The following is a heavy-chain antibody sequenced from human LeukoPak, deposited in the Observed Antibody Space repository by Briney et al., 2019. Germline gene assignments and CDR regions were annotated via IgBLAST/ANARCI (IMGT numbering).Heavy chain of an antibody. CDR1: GDSISSGDYY. CDR3: ARVVLRQQLPTYIYYYYYYMDV. J-gene: IGHJ6*03. Sequence: AETLSLTCTVSGDSISSGDYYWGWIRPPPGKGLEGIGSIYHSGSTYYNPSLKRRVTISVDTSKNQFSLQLSSVTAADTAVYYCARVVLRQQLPTYIYYYYYYMDVWGKGTTVTVSS. V-gene: IGHV4-38-2*02. D-gene: IGHD6-13*01. CDR2: IYHSGST.